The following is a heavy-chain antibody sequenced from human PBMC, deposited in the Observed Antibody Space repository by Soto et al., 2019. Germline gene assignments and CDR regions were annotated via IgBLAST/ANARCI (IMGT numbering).Heavy chain of an antibody. CDR1: GFTFSSYG. CDR3: AKQVTPHSSGWPDAFDI. CDR2: ISYDGSNK. J-gene: IGHJ3*02. D-gene: IGHD6-19*01. V-gene: IGHV3-30*18. Sequence: QVQLVESGGGVVQPGRSLRLSCAVSGFTFSSYGMHWVRQAPGKGLEWVAVISYDGSNKYYADSVKGRFTISRYNSKNTLHLQMNSLRAEDTAVYYCAKQVTPHSSGWPDAFDILGQGTMVSVSS.